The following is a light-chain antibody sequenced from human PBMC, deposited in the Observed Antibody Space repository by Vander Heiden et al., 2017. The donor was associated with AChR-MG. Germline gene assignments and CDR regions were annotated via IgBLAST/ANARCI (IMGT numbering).Light chain of an antibody. CDR3: QQDGGSLPS. V-gene: IGKV3-20*01. CDR2: GAS. Sequence: EIVLTQSPGTLSLSPGERATLSCRASQSVSSNFVAWYQRKPGQAPRLLIYGASSRATGIPERFSGSGSGTDFTLTISRLEPEDFAVYFCQQDGGSLPSFGQGTNLEIK. CDR1: QSVSSNF. J-gene: IGKJ2*01.